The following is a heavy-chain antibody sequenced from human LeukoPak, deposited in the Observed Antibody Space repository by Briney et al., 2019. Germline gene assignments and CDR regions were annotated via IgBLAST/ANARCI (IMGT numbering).Heavy chain of an antibody. V-gene: IGHV3-7*03. CDR3: ARHPNSNWDY. D-gene: IGHD6-13*01. Sequence: GGSLRLSCAASGFTFRNYWMSWVRQAPGKELEWVVNINEGGNEKNYVDSVKGRFTASRDNAQNSLYLQMNSLRVEDTAVYYCARHPNSNWDYWGQGTLVTVSS. J-gene: IGHJ4*02. CDR2: INEGGNEK. CDR1: GFTFRNYW.